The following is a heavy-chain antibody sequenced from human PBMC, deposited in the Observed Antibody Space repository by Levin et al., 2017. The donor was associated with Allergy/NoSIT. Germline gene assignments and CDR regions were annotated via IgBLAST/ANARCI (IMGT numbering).Heavy chain of an antibody. V-gene: IGHV1-18*01. CDR1: GYTFMNYG. Sequence: AASVKVSCKASGYTFMNYGLSWVRQAPGQGLEWMGWITAENGNANYPQKFQGRVTMTTDTSTSTGYMELRSLRFDDTAVYYCARVYAVGLAFEMWGQGTMVTVSS. D-gene: IGHD2-8*01. J-gene: IGHJ3*02. CDR3: ARVYAVGLAFEM. CDR2: ITAENGNA.